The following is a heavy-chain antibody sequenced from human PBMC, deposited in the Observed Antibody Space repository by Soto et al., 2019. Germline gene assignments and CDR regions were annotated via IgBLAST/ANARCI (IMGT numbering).Heavy chain of an antibody. J-gene: IGHJ4*02. CDR2: LHSGGTT. CDR1: GGSVSGHY. CDR3: DRCPFIVMDLWSFES. Sequence: SETLSLTCTVSGGSVSGHYWNWIRQAPGKGLEWIGWLHSGGTTKYNPSLNGRVTISLDTSKNLFSLSLTSVTAADTAVYFCDRCPFIVMDLWSFESWGQGTLVTVSS. D-gene: IGHD3-22*01. V-gene: IGHV4-59*02.